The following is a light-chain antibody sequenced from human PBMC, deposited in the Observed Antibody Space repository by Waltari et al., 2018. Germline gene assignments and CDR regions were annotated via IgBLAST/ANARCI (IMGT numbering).Light chain of an antibody. J-gene: IGKJ2*01. CDR3: QQYYNIPYT. CDR1: QSLLYSSNNKYY. V-gene: IGKV4-1*01. CDR2: LAS. Sequence: IVMTQSPDSLAVSLGERATINCKSSQSLLYSSNNKYYLAWYRQKPGQPPKLRIYLASTRESGVPDRFSGSGSGTDFTLTISSLQAEDVAVYYCQQYYNIPYTFGQGTKLEIK.